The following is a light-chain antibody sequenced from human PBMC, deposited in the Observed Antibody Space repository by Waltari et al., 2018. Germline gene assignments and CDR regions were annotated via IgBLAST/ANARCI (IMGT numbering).Light chain of an antibody. CDR1: SSNIRNNY. V-gene: IGLV1-51*02. CDR3: GTWDSSLSGAV. Sequence: QSVLTQPPSVSAAPGQRVTISCSGGSSNIRNNYVSWYRQFPGTAPKLLIYEVSERPSGSPGRFSGSKSGTSASLDITGLQAGDEADYYCGTWDSSLSGAVFGGGTHLTVL. CDR2: EVS. J-gene: IGLJ7*01.